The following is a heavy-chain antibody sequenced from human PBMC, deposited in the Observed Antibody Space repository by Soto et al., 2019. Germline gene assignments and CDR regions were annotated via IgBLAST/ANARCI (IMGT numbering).Heavy chain of an antibody. CDR2: INDRGSI. J-gene: IGHJ2*01. V-gene: IGHV4-34*01. CDR1: GGSFSGYY. CDR3: ARESHDILTGPPWVWYFDL. Sequence: QVQLQQWGAGPVRPLETLSLTCGVSGGSFSGYYWAWIRQSPGKGLEWIGEINDRGSINYNPSLKSRVSISVDTSKNHYSLNLRSVTAADTAVYYCARESHDILTGPPWVWYFDLWGRGTLVTV. D-gene: IGHD3-9*01.